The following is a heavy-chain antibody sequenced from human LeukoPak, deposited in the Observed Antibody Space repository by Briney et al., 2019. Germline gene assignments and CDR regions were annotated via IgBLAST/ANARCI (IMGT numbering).Heavy chain of an antibody. Sequence: SETLSLTCTVSGGSISSSSYYWGWIRQPPGKGLEWIGSIYYSGSTNYNPSLKSRVTVSVDTSKNQFSLKLSSVTAADTAVYYCARSYYYGSGSYFLGYWGQGTLVTVSS. V-gene: IGHV4-39*07. CDR1: GGSISSSSYY. CDR2: IYYSGST. D-gene: IGHD3-10*01. CDR3: ARSYYYGSGSYFLGY. J-gene: IGHJ4*02.